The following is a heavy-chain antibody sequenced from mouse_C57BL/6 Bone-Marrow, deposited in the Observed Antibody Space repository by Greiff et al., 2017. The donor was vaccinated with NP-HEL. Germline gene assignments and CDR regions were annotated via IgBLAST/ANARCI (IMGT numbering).Heavy chain of an antibody. D-gene: IGHD1-1*01. CDR1: GYTFTDYY. J-gene: IGHJ2*01. CDR3: ATDYYGSDFDY. CDR2: IYPGSGNT. Sequence: VQLQQSGAELVRPGASVKLSCKASGYTFTDYYINWVKQRPGQGLEWIARIYPGSGNTYYNEKFKGKATLTAEKSSSTAYMQLSSLTSEDSAVYFCATDYYGSDFDYWGQGTTLTVSS. V-gene: IGHV1-76*01.